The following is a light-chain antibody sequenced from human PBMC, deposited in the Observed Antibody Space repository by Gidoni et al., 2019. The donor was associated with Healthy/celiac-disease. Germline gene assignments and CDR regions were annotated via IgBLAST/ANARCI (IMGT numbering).Light chain of an antibody. J-gene: IGKJ2*01. Sequence: DIVMTQSPATLSVSVGERATINCKSSQSVLYSSNNKNYLAWYQQQPGQPPKLLIYWASTRESGVPDRFSGSGSGTEFTLTISSLQAEDVAVYYCQQYYSTPYTFGQGTKLEIK. CDR2: WAS. V-gene: IGKV4-1*01. CDR1: QSVLYSSNNKNY. CDR3: QQYYSTPYT.